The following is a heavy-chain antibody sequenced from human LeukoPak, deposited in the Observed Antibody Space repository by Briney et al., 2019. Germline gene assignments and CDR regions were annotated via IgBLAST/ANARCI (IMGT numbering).Heavy chain of an antibody. Sequence: GGSLTLSCAACGCTFIYYWMHWVRQAPGKGLVGVSRISDDGSRKTYADSVKGGFAISRDNAKNTLYLQMNSLRAEDTAVYYCARDDGFYSDSSFQDYWGQGTLVTVSS. J-gene: IGHJ4*02. CDR2: ISDDGSRK. D-gene: IGHD2/OR15-2a*01. CDR3: ARDDGFYSDSSFQDY. CDR1: GCTFIYYW. V-gene: IGHV3-74*01.